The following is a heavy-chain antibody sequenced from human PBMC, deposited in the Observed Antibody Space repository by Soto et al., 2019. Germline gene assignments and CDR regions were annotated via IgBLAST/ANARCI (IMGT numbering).Heavy chain of an antibody. V-gene: IGHV4-34*01. Sequence: SETLSLTCTVSGASISGYYWSWIRQPPGKGLEWIGEIYHSGSTNYNPSLKSRVTISVDTSKNQFSLQLRSVTAADTAVYYCARGISMMVLVQRDAPDKFYFDSWGQGTLVTVSS. CDR2: IYHSGST. CDR1: GASISGYY. J-gene: IGHJ4*02. D-gene: IGHD3-22*01. CDR3: ARGISMMVLVQRDAPDKFYFDS.